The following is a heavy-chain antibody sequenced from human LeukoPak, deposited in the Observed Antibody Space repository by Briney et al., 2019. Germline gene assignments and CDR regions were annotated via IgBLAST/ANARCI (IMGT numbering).Heavy chain of an antibody. CDR3: ARAYYYDTSGYYPGGDY. Sequence: ASVKVSCKASGYTFTGYYMHWVRQAPGQGLEWMGRINPNSGGTNYAQKFQGRVTLTRDTSTSTVYMELSSLRSEDTAVYYCARAYYYDTSGYYPGGDYWGQGTLVTVSS. V-gene: IGHV1-2*06. CDR1: GYTFTGYY. D-gene: IGHD3-22*01. CDR2: INPNSGGT. J-gene: IGHJ4*02.